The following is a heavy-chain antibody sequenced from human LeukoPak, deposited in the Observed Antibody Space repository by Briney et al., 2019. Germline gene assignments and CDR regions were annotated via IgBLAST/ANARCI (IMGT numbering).Heavy chain of an antibody. Sequence: GGSLRLSCAASGFTFRSYGMHSVRRAPGKGLEGVAFIRYDGSNKYYADSVKGRFTISRDNSKNTLYLQMNSLRAEDTAVYYCAKEGTWGPYYYYGMDVWGQGTTVTVSS. D-gene: IGHD7-27*01. V-gene: IGHV3-30*02. J-gene: IGHJ6*02. CDR1: GFTFRSYG. CDR2: IRYDGSNK. CDR3: AKEGTWGPYYYYGMDV.